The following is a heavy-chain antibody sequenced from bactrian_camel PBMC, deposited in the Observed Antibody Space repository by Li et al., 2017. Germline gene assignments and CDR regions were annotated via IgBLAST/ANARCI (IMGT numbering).Heavy chain of an antibody. V-gene: IGHV3S1*01. CDR3: AAIWDVTAREALGSIASPEFGY. Sequence: HVQLVESGGGSVQAGGSLRLSCAASGYTYNRNCMAWFRQAPGKEREGVARIATGSGNTYYADSVKGRFTISQDNAKNTVYLQMDNLEPEDSATYRCAAIWDVTAREALGSIASPEFGYWGEGTQVTVS. CDR1: GYTYNRNC. D-gene: IGHD3*01. CDR2: IATGSGNT. J-gene: IGHJ6*01.